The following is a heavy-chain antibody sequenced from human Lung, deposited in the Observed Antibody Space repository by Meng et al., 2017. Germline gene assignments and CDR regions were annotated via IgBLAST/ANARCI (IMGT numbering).Heavy chain of an antibody. V-gene: IGHV1-18*01. J-gene: IGHJ5*02. D-gene: IGHD2-2*01. CDR1: GYTFTSYG. Sequence: QVQLVQSGDEVKKPGDSVKVPCKASGYTFTSYGISWVRQASGQGLEWMGWISGYNGNTNYAQKFQGRVTMTTDTSTSTAYMELRSLRSDDTAVYYCARDRYCSTTSCTGWFDPWGQGTLVTVSS. CDR3: ARDRYCSTTSCTGWFDP. CDR2: ISGYNGNT.